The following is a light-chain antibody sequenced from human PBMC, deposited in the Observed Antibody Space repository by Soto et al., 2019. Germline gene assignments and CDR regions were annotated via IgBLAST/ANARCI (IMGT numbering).Light chain of an antibody. V-gene: IGLV2-11*01. CDR2: DVG. Sequence: QSALTQPRSVSGSPGQSVTISCTGTSTAVGGYNYVPWYQQHPGKAPKLLIYDVGKRPSGVPDRFSGSKSDNTASLTISGLQAEDEADYYCWSSAGRYTVVFGTGTKLTVL. J-gene: IGLJ2*01. CDR1: STAVGGYNY. CDR3: WSSAGRYTVV.